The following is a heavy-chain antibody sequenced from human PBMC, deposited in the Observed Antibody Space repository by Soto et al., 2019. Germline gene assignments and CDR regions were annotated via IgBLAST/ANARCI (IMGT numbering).Heavy chain of an antibody. CDR2: IKQDGSEK. CDR1: VFTFSSYW. J-gene: IGHJ6*01. Sequence: PVGSLRLSCASSVFTFSSYWMSCVRHSPGKWLEWVANIKQDGSEKYYVDSVKGRFTISRDNAKNSLYLQMNSLRAEDTAVYYCAREGYSGYDWYYYYYGMEVWGQGTTVSVSS. CDR3: AREGYSGYDWYYYYYGMEV. D-gene: IGHD5-12*01. V-gene: IGHV3-7*01.